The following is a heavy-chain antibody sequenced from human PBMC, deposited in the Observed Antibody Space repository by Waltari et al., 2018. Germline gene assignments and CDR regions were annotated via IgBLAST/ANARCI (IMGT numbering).Heavy chain of an antibody. Sequence: QVQLQQWGAGLLKPSETLSLTCAVYGGSFSGYYWSWIRQPPGKGLEWIGEINHRGSTNYNPSLKSRVTISVDTSKNQFSLKLSSVTAADTAVYYCARGRSIAAAGTKVYYFDYWGQGTLVTVSS. J-gene: IGHJ4*02. D-gene: IGHD6-13*01. CDR3: ARGRSIAAAGTKVYYFDY. V-gene: IGHV4-34*01. CDR1: GGSFSGYY. CDR2: INHRGST.